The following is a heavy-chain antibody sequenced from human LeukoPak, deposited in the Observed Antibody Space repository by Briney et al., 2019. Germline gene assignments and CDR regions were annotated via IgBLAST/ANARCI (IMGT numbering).Heavy chain of an antibody. D-gene: IGHD4-17*01. CDR2: IYYSGST. Sequence: SETLSLTCTVSGGSISSGDYYWSWIRQPPGKGLEWIGYIYYSGSTYYNPSLKSRVTISVDTSKNQFSLKLSSVTAADTAVYYVARYHTPAGTTVTIFDYWGQGTLVTVSS. CDR1: GGSISSGDYY. V-gene: IGHV4-30-4*01. J-gene: IGHJ4*02. CDR3: ARYHTPAGTTVTIFDY.